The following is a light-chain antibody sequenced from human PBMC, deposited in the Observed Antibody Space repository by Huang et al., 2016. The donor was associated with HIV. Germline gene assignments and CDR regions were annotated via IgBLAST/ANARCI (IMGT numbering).Light chain of an antibody. V-gene: IGKV1-39*01. Sequence: DIQMTQSPSSLSASVVDRVTITCRASHSISSSLNWYQQKPGKAPKLLIYAASSLQSGVPSRFSGSGSGTDFTLTISSLQPEDFATYYCQQSYSTPQTFGQGTKVEIK. CDR2: AAS. CDR3: QQSYSTPQT. J-gene: IGKJ1*01. CDR1: HSISSS.